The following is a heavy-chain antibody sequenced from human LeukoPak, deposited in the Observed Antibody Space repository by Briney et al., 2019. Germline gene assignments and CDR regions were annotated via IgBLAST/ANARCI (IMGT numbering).Heavy chain of an antibody. V-gene: IGHV3-64D*06. CDR2: ISSNGGST. CDR1: GFTFSSYA. D-gene: IGHD4-17*01. CDR3: VTTVTTSYGDY. Sequence: PGGSLRLSCAASGFTFSSYAMHWVRRAPGKGLEYVSAISSNGGSTYYADSVKGRFTISRDNSKNTLYLQMSSLRAEDTAVYYCVTTVTTSYGDYWGQGTLVTVSS. J-gene: IGHJ4*02.